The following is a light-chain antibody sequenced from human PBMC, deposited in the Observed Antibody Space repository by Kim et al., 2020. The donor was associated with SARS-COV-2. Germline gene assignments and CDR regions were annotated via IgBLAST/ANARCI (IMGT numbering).Light chain of an antibody. CDR1: NSGSKS. J-gene: IGLJ1*01. CDR2: YDS. V-gene: IGLV3-21*04. Sequence: PGKSDKYTCEGNNSGSKSVHWYQQKPGQAPVLVIYYDSDRPSGIPERFSGSNSGNTATLTISRVEAGDEADYYCQVWDSSSDHPYVFGTGTKVTVL. CDR3: QVWDSSSDHPYV.